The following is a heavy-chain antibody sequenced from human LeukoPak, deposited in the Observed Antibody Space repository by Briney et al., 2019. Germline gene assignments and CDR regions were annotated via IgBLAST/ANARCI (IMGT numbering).Heavy chain of an antibody. CDR1: GFNFGIYG. Sequence: PGGSLRLSCTASGFNFGIYGMHWVRQAPGKGLEWVAVMWDDGTNEHYVESVKGRFTISRDNGKRTLYLQMGSLRAEDTAVYYCARFSGRNWGQGTLVTVSS. CDR3: ARFSGRN. CDR2: MWDDGTNE. J-gene: IGHJ4*02. D-gene: IGHD2-15*01. V-gene: IGHV3-33*01.